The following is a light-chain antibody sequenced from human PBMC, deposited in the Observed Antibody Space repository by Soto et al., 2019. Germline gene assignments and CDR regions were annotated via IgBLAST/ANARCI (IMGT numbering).Light chain of an antibody. V-gene: IGKV1-5*01. CDR1: QDINRW. J-gene: IGKJ1*01. CDR2: DAS. Sequence: DIQMTHSPATLSASLGDRVTITCRASQDINRWLAWYQQKPGKAPKLLIYDASSLESGVPSRFSGSGSGTEFTLTISSLQPDDFATYYCQQYNSYRTFGQGTKVDIK. CDR3: QQYNSYRT.